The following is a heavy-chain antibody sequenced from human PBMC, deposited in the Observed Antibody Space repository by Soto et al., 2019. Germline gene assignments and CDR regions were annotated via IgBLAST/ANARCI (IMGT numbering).Heavy chain of an antibody. CDR1: GFTFSSYS. V-gene: IGHV3-21*01. CDR3: ARGTYCSSTSCYPNDAFDI. J-gene: IGHJ3*02. Sequence: GGALRLSCAASGFTFSSYSMNWVRQAPGKGLEWVSSISSSSSYIYYADSVKGRFTISRDNAKNSLYLQMNSLRAEDTAVYYCARGTYCSSTSCYPNDAFDIWGQGTMVTVPS. D-gene: IGHD2-2*01. CDR2: ISSSSSYI.